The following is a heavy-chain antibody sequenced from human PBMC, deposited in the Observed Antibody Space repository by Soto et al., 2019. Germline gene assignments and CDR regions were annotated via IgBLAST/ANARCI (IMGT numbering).Heavy chain of an antibody. CDR2: ISGSGGST. CDR3: AKDKIGYDFWSGYYSPGMDV. D-gene: IGHD3-3*01. V-gene: IGHV3-23*01. J-gene: IGHJ6*02. CDR1: GFFFSAYW. Sequence: GGSLRLSCAASGFFFSAYWMSWVRQAPGKGLEWVSAISGSGGSTYYADSVKGRFTIPRDNSKNTLYLQMNSLRAEDTAVYYCAKDKIGYDFWSGYYSPGMDVWGQGTTVTVSS.